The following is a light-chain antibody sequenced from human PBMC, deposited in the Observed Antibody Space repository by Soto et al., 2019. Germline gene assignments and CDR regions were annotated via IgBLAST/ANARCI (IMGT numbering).Light chain of an antibody. CDR1: SSDVGAYDY. V-gene: IGLV2-8*01. J-gene: IGLJ1*01. CDR2: EVS. CDR3: SAHGGSNNFDV. Sequence: QSALTQPPSASGSPGQSVTISCTGTSSDVGAYDYVSWYQQHPGKAPKLMIHEVSKRPSGVPDRFSASKSGNTASLTVSGLQAEDEADYYCSAHGGSNNFDVFGTGTKVTVL.